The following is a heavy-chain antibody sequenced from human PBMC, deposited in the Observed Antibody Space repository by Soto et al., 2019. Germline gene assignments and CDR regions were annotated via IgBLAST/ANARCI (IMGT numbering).Heavy chain of an antibody. CDR3: AKARFDSRGTFFRVGFYDV. Sequence: LRLSCAASGFPFSAYVMTWVRRAPGRGLEWISAIRGSGDTAYYAESVKGRFTISRDNTRNTLYLKMNNLTVEDTAVYSCAKARFDSRGTFFRVGFYDVWGRGTLVTVSS. V-gene: IGHV3-23*01. D-gene: IGHD3-22*01. CDR1: GFPFSAYV. CDR2: IRGSGDTA. J-gene: IGHJ1*01.